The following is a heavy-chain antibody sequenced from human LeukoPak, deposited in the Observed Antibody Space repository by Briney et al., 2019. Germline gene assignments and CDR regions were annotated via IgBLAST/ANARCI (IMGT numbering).Heavy chain of an antibody. V-gene: IGHV3-48*03. D-gene: IGHD3-10*01. J-gene: IGHJ6*03. CDR2: ISSTGRTM. Sequence: PGGSLRLSCAASGFTFSSYEMNWVRQAPGKGLEWVSYISSTGRTMYYADSVKGRFTISRDNAKNSLYLQMNSLRAEDTAVYYCARFVVRDPTYYYYYMDVWGKGTTVTISS. CDR1: GFTFSSYE. CDR3: ARFVVRDPTYYYYYMDV.